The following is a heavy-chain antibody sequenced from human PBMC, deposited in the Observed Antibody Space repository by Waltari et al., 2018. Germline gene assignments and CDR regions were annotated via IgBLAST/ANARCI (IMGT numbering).Heavy chain of an antibody. CDR3: AAYSGYDPAFDY. CDR2: IYYSGST. Sequence: QVQLQESGPGLVKPSETLSLTCTVSGGSISSYYWSWIRQPPGKGLEWIGYIYYSGSTNYNPSLKSRVTISVDTSKNQFSLKLSSVTAADTAVYYCAAYSGYDPAFDYWGQGTLVTVSS. J-gene: IGHJ4*02. D-gene: IGHD5-12*01. V-gene: IGHV4-59*12. CDR1: GGSISSYY.